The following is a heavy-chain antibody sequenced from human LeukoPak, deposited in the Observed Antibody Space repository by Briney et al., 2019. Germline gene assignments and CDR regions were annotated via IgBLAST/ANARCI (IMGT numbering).Heavy chain of an antibody. Sequence: PSETLSLTCTVSGGSISSSSYSWGWIRQHPGKGLEWIGYIYYSGSTYYNPSLKSRVTISVDTSKNQFSLKLSSVTAADTAVYYCARRAGYFDWISLFDYWGQGTLVTVSS. J-gene: IGHJ4*02. D-gene: IGHD3-9*01. CDR3: ARRAGYFDWISLFDY. CDR2: IYYSGST. V-gene: IGHV4-31*03. CDR1: GGSISSSSYS.